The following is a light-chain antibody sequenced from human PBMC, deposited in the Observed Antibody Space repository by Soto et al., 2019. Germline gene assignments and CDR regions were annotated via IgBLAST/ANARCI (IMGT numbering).Light chain of an antibody. CDR2: DVS. Sequence: QSVLTQPASVSGSPGQSITIYCTGTSSDVGGYNYVSWYQQHPGKAPKFMIYDVSNRPSGVSARFSGSKSGNTASLTISGLQAEDEADYYCNSYTTSDARQIVFGTGTKLTV. J-gene: IGLJ1*01. CDR1: SSDVGGYNY. CDR3: NSYTTSDARQIV. V-gene: IGLV2-14*01.